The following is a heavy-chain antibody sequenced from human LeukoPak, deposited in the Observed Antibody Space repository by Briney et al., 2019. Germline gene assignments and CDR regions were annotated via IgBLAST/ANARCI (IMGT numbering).Heavy chain of an antibody. CDR1: GFNFNTET. D-gene: IGHD2-21*02. V-gene: IGHV3-21*01. CDR3: LRGDRRDF. J-gene: IGHJ4*02. Sequence: NPGGSLRLSCAASGFNFNTETMTWVRQAPGKGLEWLSSIDSSSSSKFYAHSVRGRFIISRDNARKSLYLQMNSVTAEDTAVYFCLRGDRRDFWGQGTLLVVSS. CDR2: IDSSSSSK.